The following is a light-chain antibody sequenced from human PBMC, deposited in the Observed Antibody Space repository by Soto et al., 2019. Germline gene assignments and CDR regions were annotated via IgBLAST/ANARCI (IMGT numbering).Light chain of an antibody. CDR3: QQYHRSSVT. CDR1: QSLNND. Sequence: TQMTQFPSSLSSSVGYRVTISFRSSQSLNNDLAWYQQKPGKAPNLLIYDASTLERGVPSRFSGTGSGTEFTLAIISLQPDDFSTYYCQQYHRSSVTFGQGTRLEIK. CDR2: DAS. J-gene: IGKJ5*01. V-gene: IGKV1-5*01.